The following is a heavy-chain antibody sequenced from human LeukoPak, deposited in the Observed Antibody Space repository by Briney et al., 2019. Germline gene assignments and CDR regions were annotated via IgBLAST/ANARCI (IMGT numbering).Heavy chain of an antibody. V-gene: IGHV4-39*01. CDR1: GGSISSTSYY. Sequence: SESLSLTCTVSGGSISSTSYYWGWIRQPPGKGLEWVATIHFSGSTYYNPSLKSRVTISVDTSKNQFSLKLTSVTAADTAVYYCVRHDSWNNDNWFDPWGQGTLVTVSS. D-gene: IGHD1/OR15-1a*01. J-gene: IGHJ5*02. CDR2: IHFSGST. CDR3: VRHDSWNNDNWFDP.